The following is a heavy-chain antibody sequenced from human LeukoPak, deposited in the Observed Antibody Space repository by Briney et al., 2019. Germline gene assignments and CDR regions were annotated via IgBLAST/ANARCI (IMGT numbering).Heavy chain of an antibody. Sequence: ASVKVSCKASGGTFSSYAISWVRQAPGQGLEWMGGIIPIFGTANYAQKFQGRVTITADESTSTAYMELSSLRSEDTTVYYCAKDPIGYYDSSGFFHWGQGTLVTVSS. CDR3: AKDPIGYYDSSGFFH. V-gene: IGHV1-69*13. CDR1: GGTFSSYA. CDR2: IIPIFGTA. J-gene: IGHJ4*02. D-gene: IGHD3-22*01.